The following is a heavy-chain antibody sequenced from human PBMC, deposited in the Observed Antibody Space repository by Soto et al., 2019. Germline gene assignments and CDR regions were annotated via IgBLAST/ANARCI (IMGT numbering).Heavy chain of an antibody. Sequence: ASVKVSCKASGYTFTGYYMHWVRQATGQGLEWMGWMNPNSGNTGYAQKFQGRVTMTRNTSISTAYMELSSLRSEDTAVYYCARSGRELYDFWSGSFYYFDYWGQGTLVTVSS. CDR3: ARSGRELYDFWSGSFYYFDY. V-gene: IGHV1-8*02. CDR2: MNPNSGNT. D-gene: IGHD3-3*01. CDR1: GYTFTGYY. J-gene: IGHJ4*02.